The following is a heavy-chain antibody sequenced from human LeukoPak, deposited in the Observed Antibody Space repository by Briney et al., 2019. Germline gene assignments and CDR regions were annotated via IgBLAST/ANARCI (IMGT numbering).Heavy chain of an antibody. CDR1: GFTFSSHS. J-gene: IGHJ3*02. V-gene: IGHV3-48*02. D-gene: IGHD3-10*01. CDR3: ANGYYYGSGSYYKEAFDI. CDR2: IRSTGSTT. Sequence: GGSLRLSCAASGFTFSSHSMNWVRQAPGKGLEWVSYIRSTGSTTYYADSVKGRFTISRDNAKNSLYLQMNSLRDEDTAVYYCANGYYYGSGSYYKEAFDIWGQGTMVTVSS.